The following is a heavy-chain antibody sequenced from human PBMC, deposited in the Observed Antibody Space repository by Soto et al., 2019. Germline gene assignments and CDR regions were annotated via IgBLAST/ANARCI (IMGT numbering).Heavy chain of an antibody. CDR2: INPSGGST. Sequence: ASVKVSCKESGYTFTSYYMHWVRQAPGQGLEWMGIINPSGGSTSYAQKFQGRVTMTRDTSTSTVYMELSSLRSEDTAVYYCARDVEQSGYCSGGSCHSRGAFDIWGQGTMVTVSS. D-gene: IGHD2-15*01. CDR3: ARDVEQSGYCSGGSCHSRGAFDI. J-gene: IGHJ3*02. CDR1: GYTFTSYY. V-gene: IGHV1-46*01.